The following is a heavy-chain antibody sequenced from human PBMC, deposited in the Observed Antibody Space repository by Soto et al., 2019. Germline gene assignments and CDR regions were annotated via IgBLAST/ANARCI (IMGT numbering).Heavy chain of an antibody. CDR2: IVVGSGNT. CDR1: GFTFTSSA. CDR3: AAASYDFWSGYYNWFDP. J-gene: IGHJ5*02. Sequence: EASVKVSCKASGFTFTSSAMQWVRQARGQRLEWIGWIVVGSGNTNYAQKFQERVTITRDMSTSTAYMELSSLRSEDTAVYYCAAASYDFWSGYYNWFDPWGQGTLVTVSS. V-gene: IGHV1-58*02. D-gene: IGHD3-3*01.